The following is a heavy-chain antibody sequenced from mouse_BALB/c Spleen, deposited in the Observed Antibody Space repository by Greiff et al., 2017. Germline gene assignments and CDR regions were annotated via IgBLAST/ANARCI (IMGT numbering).Heavy chain of an antibody. Sequence: EVMLVESGGDLVKPGGSLKLSCAASGFTFSSYGMSWVRQTPDKRLEWVATISSGGSYTYYPDSVKGRFTISRDNAKNTLYLQMSSLKSEDTAMYYCARRDLLLRSLDYWGQGTTLTVSS. D-gene: IGHD1-1*01. CDR3: ARRDLLLRSLDY. CDR1: GFTFSSYG. CDR2: ISSGGSYT. V-gene: IGHV5-6*02. J-gene: IGHJ2*01.